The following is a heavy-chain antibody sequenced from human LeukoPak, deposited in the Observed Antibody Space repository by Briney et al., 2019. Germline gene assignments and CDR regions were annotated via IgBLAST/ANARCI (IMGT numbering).Heavy chain of an antibody. CDR1: GYTFTGYY. Sequence: ASVKVSCKASGYTFTGYYMHWVRQAPGQGLEWMGWINPNSGGTNYAQKFQGRVTITADESTSTAYMELSSLRSEDTAVYYCARDRNWFDPWGQGTLVTVSS. V-gene: IGHV1-2*02. CDR3: ARDRNWFDP. CDR2: INPNSGGT. J-gene: IGHJ5*02.